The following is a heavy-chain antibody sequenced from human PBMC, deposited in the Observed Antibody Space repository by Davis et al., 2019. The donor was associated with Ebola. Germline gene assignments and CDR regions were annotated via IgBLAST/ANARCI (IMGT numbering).Heavy chain of an antibody. CDR1: GYTFTSYG. V-gene: IGHV1-18*01. D-gene: IGHD3-3*01. J-gene: IGHJ4*02. CDR2: ISAYNGNT. Sequence: ASVKVSCKASGYTFTSYGISWVRQAPGQGLEWMGWISAYNGNTNYAQKLQGRVTMTTDTSTSTAYMELRSLRSDDTAVYYCARDLGTYYDFWSGYGVSYFDYWGQGTLVTVSS. CDR3: ARDLGTYYDFWSGYGVSYFDY.